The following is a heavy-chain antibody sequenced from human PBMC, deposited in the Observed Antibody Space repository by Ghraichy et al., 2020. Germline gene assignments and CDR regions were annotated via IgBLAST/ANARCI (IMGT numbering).Heavy chain of an antibody. CDR1: GFTFNEYA. J-gene: IGHJ4*02. V-gene: IGHV3-23*01. D-gene: IGHD6-13*01. Sequence: GGSLTLSCAASGFTFNEYAMHWVRQAPGQGLEWVASISGSGASTFHADSVKGRFTISRDNYKNMMYLRLSSLRADDTAVYYCARDRGSSTWRYYYFDYWGQGTLVSVSS. CDR2: ISGSGAST. CDR3: ARDRGSSTWRYYYFDY.